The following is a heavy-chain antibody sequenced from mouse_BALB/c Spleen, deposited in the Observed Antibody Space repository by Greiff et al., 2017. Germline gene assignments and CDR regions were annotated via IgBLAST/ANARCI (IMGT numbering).Heavy chain of an antibody. D-gene: IGHD2-1*01. V-gene: IGHV5-6-5*01. Sequence: EVQLQESGGGLVKPGGSLKLSCAASGFTFSSYAMSWVRQTPEKRLEWVASISSGGSTYYPDSVKGRFTISRDNARNILYLQMSSLRSEDTAMYYCARGGNYALAYWGQGTLVTVSA. CDR1: GFTFSSYA. J-gene: IGHJ3*01. CDR2: ISSGGST. CDR3: ARGGNYALAY.